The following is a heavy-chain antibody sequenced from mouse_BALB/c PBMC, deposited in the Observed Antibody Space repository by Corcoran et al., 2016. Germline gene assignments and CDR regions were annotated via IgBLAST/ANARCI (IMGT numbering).Heavy chain of an antibody. CDR1: GYTFTNYG. CDR2: INTYTGEP. CDR3: ARAPLAYYAMDY. Sequence: QIQLVQSGPELKKPGETVKISCKASGYTFTNYGMNWVKQSPGKGLKWMGWINTYTGEPTYADDFKGRFAFSFETSASTAYLQINNLKNEDMATYFCARAPLAYYAMDYWGQGTSVTVFS. J-gene: IGHJ4*01. V-gene: IGHV9-1*02.